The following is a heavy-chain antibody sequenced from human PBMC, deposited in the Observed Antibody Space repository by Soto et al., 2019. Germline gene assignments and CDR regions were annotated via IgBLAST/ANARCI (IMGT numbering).Heavy chain of an antibody. CDR1: GFTFSSYS. J-gene: IGHJ4*02. CDR2: ISSSSSYI. Sequence: GGSLRLSCAASGFTFSSYSMNWSRQAPGKGLEWVSSISSSSSYIYYADSVKGRFTISRDNAKNSLYLQMNSLRAEDTAVYYCVRQFTTHFDYWGQGTLVTVSS. D-gene: IGHD3-3*01. CDR3: VRQFTTHFDY. V-gene: IGHV3-21*01.